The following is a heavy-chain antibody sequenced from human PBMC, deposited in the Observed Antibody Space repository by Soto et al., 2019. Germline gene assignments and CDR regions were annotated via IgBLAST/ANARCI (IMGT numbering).Heavy chain of an antibody. CDR2: IKHSGST. D-gene: IGHD5-18*01. J-gene: IGHJ6*01. Sequence: SETPALTCAFYVGPFSGYYWSWIRQPPGKGLEWIGEIKHSGSTNYNPSLKSRVTIPVDTSKNQFSLKLSSVTAADTAVYYCARGPGGYGYYYYYYGMDVWGHGTPVTGSS. V-gene: IGHV4-34*01. CDR3: ARGPGGYGYYYYYYGMDV. CDR1: VGPFSGYY.